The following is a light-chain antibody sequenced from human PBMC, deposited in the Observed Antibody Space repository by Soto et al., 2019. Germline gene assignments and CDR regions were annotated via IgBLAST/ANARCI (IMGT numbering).Light chain of an antibody. CDR1: QSVSSS. Sequence: EIVLTHSPATLSLSPGERATLSCRASQSVSSSLAWYQQKPGQAPRLLIYDASTRATAIPARFSGSGSGTDFTLTINSLEPEDSAVYYCHQRTNWPRTFGQGTKVDIK. CDR2: DAS. V-gene: IGKV3-11*01. J-gene: IGKJ1*01. CDR3: HQRTNWPRT.